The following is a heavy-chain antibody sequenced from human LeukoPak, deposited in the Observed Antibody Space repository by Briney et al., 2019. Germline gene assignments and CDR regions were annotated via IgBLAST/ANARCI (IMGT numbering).Heavy chain of an antibody. D-gene: IGHD6-19*01. CDR2: IYYSGNT. Sequence: SETLSLTCTVSGGSISSSSYYWGWIRQPPGTGLEYIGSIYYSGNTYYNPSLKSRITISVDTSKNQFSLRLSSVTAADTAVYYCARLGPGAVAGSGVDYWGQGTLVTVAS. CDR3: ARLGPGAVAGSGVDY. CDR1: GGSISSSSYY. V-gene: IGHV4-39*01. J-gene: IGHJ4*02.